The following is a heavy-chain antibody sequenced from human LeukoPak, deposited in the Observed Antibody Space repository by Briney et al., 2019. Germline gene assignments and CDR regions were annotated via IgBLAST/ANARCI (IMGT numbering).Heavy chain of an antibody. CDR3: ARGIVVVPAAIHICGMDV. CDR1: GFTVSTNC. V-gene: IGHV3-21*01. CDR2: ISSSSSYI. J-gene: IGHJ6*02. Sequence: GGSLRLSCAASGFTVSTNCMTWVRQAPGKGLEWVSSISSSSSYIYYADSVKGRFTISRDNAKNSLYLQMNSLRAEDTAVYYCARGIVVVPAAIHICGMDVWGQGTTVTVSS. D-gene: IGHD2-2*01.